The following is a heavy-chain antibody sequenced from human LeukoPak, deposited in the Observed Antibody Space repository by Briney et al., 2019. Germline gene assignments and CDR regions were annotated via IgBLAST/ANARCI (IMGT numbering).Heavy chain of an antibody. V-gene: IGHV3-21*01. Sequence: GGSLRLSCAASGFTFSSYTMNWVRQAPGKGLEWVSSISSGSSYIYYAESVKGRFTISRDNAMNSLDLQMNSLRAEDTAVYYCARGREGIAARWWVEEPRWYFFDPWGQGTLVTVSS. D-gene: IGHD6-6*01. CDR1: GFTFSSYT. J-gene: IGHJ5*02. CDR2: ISSGSSYI. CDR3: ARGREGIAARWWVEEPRWYFFDP.